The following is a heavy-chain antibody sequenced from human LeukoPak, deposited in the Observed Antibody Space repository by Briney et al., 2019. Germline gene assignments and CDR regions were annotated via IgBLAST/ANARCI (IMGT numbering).Heavy chain of an antibody. CDR3: ARDRGGYNDY. CDR2: TSFDGGNK. CDR1: GLTFSSFG. Sequence: PGGSLRLSCAASGLTFSSFGMHWVRQAPGKGLEWVAVTSFDGGNKHYADSVKGRFTISRDNAKNTLYLQMNSLRAEDTAVYYCARDRGGYNDYWGQGTLVTVSS. D-gene: IGHD5-24*01. J-gene: IGHJ4*02. V-gene: IGHV3-30*03.